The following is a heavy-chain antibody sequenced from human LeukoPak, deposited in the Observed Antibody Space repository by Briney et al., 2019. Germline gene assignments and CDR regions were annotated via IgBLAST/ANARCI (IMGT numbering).Heavy chain of an antibody. V-gene: IGHV3-21*01. D-gene: IGHD6-19*01. CDR3: ARSVAGNRFDY. J-gene: IGHJ4*02. CDR2: ISSSSSYI. Sequence: PGGSLRLSCAASGFTFSSYSMNWARQALGKGLEWVSSISSSSSYIYYADSVKGRFTISRDNAKNSLYLQMNSLRAEDTAVYYCARSVAGNRFDYWGQGTLVTVSS. CDR1: GFTFSSYS.